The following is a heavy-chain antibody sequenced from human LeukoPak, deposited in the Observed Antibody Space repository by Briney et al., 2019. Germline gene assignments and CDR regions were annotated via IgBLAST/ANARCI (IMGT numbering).Heavy chain of an antibody. Sequence: PSQTLSLTCTVSGGSISSGGSYWSWIRQHPGKGLEWIGYIYYSGSTYYNPSLKSRVTISVDTSRNQFSLKLSSVTAADTAVYYCVVADGYIDAFDIWGQGTMVTVSS. D-gene: IGHD5-24*01. CDR2: IYYSGST. J-gene: IGHJ3*02. CDR1: GGSISSGGSY. V-gene: IGHV4-31*03. CDR3: VVADGYIDAFDI.